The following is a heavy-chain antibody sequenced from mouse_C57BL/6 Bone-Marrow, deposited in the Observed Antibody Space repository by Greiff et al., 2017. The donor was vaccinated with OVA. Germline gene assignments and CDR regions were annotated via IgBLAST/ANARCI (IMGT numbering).Heavy chain of an antibody. CDR1: GYTFTDYE. CDR2: IDPETGGT. Sequence: QVQLQQSGAELVRPGASVTLSCKASGYTFTDYEMHWVKQTPVHGLEWIGAIDPETGGTAYNQKFKGKAILTADKSSSTAYMELRSLTSEDSAVYYCTRRGCYGSSPHFDYWGQGTTLTVAS. CDR3: TRRGCYGSSPHFDY. D-gene: IGHD1-1*01. J-gene: IGHJ2*01. V-gene: IGHV1-15*01.